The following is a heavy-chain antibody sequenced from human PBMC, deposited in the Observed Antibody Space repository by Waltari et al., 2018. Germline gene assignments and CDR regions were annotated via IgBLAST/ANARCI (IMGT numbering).Heavy chain of an antibody. J-gene: IGHJ4*02. CDR3: GCGGITMVRGVSLAY. CDR2: IIPILGIA. Sequence: QVQLVQSGAEVKKPGSSVKVSCKAYGGTFSSYTISWLRQAPGQGLEWMGRIIPILGIANYAQKFQGRVTITADKSTSTAYMELSSLRSEDTAVYYCGCGGITMVRGVSLAYWGQGTLVTVSS. V-gene: IGHV1-69*02. D-gene: IGHD3-10*01. CDR1: GGTFSSYT.